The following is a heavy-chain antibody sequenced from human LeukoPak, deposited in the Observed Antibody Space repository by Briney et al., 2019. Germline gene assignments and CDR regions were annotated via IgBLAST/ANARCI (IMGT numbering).Heavy chain of an antibody. D-gene: IGHD2-2*01. CDR1: GGSISSGGYY. Sequence: KPSETLSLTCTVSGGSISSGGYYWSWIPQHPGKGLEWIGYIYYSGSTYYNPSLKSRVSISIDTSKNQFSLRLSSVTAADTAVYYCAREPYCSSTSCFDYWGQGTLVTVSS. V-gene: IGHV4-31*03. CDR2: IYYSGST. J-gene: IGHJ4*02. CDR3: AREPYCSSTSCFDY.